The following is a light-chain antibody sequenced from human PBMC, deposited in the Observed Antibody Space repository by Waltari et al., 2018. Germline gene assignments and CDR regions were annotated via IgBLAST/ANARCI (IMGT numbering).Light chain of an antibody. Sequence: GVLTQSPLSLAVTLGQPASISCKSSQSLLYSNGKFYLDWYLQRPGQSPRRLIYQVSKRDSGVPDRFSGSGSDTDFTLRISRVEADDVGTYYCLQVPFTFGPGTKMEVK. CDR3: LQVPFT. V-gene: IGKV2-30*01. CDR1: QSLLYSNGKFY. J-gene: IGKJ3*01. CDR2: QVS.